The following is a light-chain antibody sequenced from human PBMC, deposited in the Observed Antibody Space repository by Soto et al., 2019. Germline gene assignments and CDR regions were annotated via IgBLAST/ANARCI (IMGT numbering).Light chain of an antibody. CDR2: DVS. V-gene: IGLV2-14*01. Sequence: QSVLTQPASVSGSPGQSITISCTGTSSDIGGYNYVSWYLQYPGKAPKLMIYDVSNRPSGVSNRFSGSKSGNTASLTISGLQAEDEADYYCSSFTSSSTPVFGGGTKLTV. CDR3: SSFTSSSTPV. J-gene: IGLJ2*01. CDR1: SSDIGGYNY.